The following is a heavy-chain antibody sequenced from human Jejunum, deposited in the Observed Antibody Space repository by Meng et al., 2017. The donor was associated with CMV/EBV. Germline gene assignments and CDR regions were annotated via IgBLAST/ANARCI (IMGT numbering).Heavy chain of an antibody. D-gene: IGHD3-10*01. CDR3: ARRIHFGEL. V-gene: IGHV4-38-2*02. CDR1: GDSITTASY. CDR2: IYHSGNT. Sequence: LSCTVSGDSITTASYWSWIRQAPGKGLEWIGSIYHSGNTFYNPSLKSRVTMSVDTSKIHFSLNLKSVTAADAAIYYCARRIHFGELWGQGMLVTVSS. J-gene: IGHJ4*02.